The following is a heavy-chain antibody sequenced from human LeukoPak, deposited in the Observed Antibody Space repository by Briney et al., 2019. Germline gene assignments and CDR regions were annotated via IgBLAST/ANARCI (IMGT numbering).Heavy chain of an antibody. J-gene: IGHJ4*02. V-gene: IGHV3-23*01. CDR2: ISGSGGST. D-gene: IGHD3-10*01. CDR1: GFTFSSYA. CDR3: AMMVRGVITYFDY. Sequence: PGGSLRLSCAASGFTFSSYAMSWVRQAPGKGLEWVSAISGSGGSTYYADSVKGRFTISRDNSKNTLYLQMNSLRAEDTAVYYCAMMVRGVITYFDYWGQGTLVTVSS.